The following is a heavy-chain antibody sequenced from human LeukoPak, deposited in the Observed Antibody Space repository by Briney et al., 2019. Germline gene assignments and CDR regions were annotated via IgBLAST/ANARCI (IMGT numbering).Heavy chain of an antibody. CDR3: ARDNDSRDPPHFDY. V-gene: IGHV7-4-1*02. D-gene: IGHD3-16*01. CDR2: INTNTGNP. CDR1: GYTFTSYA. J-gene: IGHJ4*02. Sequence: ASVKVSCKASGYTFTSYAMNWVRQAPGQGLEWMGWINTNTGNPTYAQGFTGRFVFSLDTSVSTAYLQISSLKTEDTAVYYCARDNDSRDPPHFDYWGQGTLVTVSS.